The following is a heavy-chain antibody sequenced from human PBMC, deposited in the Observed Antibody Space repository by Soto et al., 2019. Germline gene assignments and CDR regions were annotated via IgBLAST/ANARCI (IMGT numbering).Heavy chain of an antibody. V-gene: IGHV4-30-4*01. CDR3: ARDRYYGSGPSYNLYSGMDV. D-gene: IGHD3-10*01. J-gene: IGHJ6*02. Sequence: PSERLSLACTASVRSIDRGDYGCAWVRQPAGRGLEWIGNIFHSGSTYYPPSLQSRVTISLDTSKNHFSLKLSSVTPAETAVYYCARDRYYGSGPSYNLYSGMDVWGQGTTVTVSS. CDR2: IFHSGST. CDR1: VRSIDRGDYG.